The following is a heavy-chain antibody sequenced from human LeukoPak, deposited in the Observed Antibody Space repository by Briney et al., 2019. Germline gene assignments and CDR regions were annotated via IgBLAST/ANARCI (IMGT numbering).Heavy chain of an antibody. V-gene: IGHV4-4*07. Sequence: SETLSLTCTVSGGSTSSYYWSWIRQPAGKGLEWIGRIYTSGSTNYNPSLKSRVTMSVDTSKNQFSLKLSSVTAADTAVYYCARATGGSGYYYYYYYMDVWGKGTTVTVSS. D-gene: IGHD1-1*01. CDR1: GGSTSSYY. J-gene: IGHJ6*03. CDR3: ARATGGSGYYYYYYYMDV. CDR2: IYTSGST.